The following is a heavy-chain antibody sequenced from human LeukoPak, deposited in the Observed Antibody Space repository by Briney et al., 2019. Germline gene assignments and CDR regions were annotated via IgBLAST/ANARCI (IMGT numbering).Heavy chain of an antibody. J-gene: IGHJ4*02. CDR3: AKVGGRSWFYFDN. CDR1: AFNFSDYG. D-gene: IGHD6-13*01. Sequence: GGSLRLSCAGSAFNFSDYGMGWVRQAPGKGLEWVAVITNDGSDKYYTDSVKGRFSISRDNSKNTLYLQMNSLRPEDTAIYFCAKVGGRSWFYFDNRGQGTVVTVSS. CDR2: ITNDGSDK. V-gene: IGHV3-30*18.